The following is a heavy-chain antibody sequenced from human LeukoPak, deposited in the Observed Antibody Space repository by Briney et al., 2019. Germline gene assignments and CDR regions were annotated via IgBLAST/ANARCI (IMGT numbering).Heavy chain of an antibody. J-gene: IGHJ4*02. CDR3: ARAGSGYYYVPLDY. CDR1: GFTFSSYW. D-gene: IGHD3-22*01. Sequence: LRLSCAASGFTFSSYWMSWVRQAPGKGLEWVAKIKQGGSEKYYVDSVKGRFTISRDNAKNSLYLQMNSLRAEDTAVYYCARAGSGYYYVPLDYWGQGTLVTVSS. CDR2: IKQGGSEK. V-gene: IGHV3-7*04.